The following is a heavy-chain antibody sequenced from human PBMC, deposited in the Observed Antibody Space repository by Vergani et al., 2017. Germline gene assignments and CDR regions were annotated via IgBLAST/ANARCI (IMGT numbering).Heavy chain of an antibody. CDR2: IYYSGST. CDR1: GGSISSSSYY. D-gene: IGHD3-10*01. Sequence: QLQLQESGPGLVKPSETLSLTCTVSGGSISSSSYYWGWIRQPPGKGLEWIGSIYYSGSTYYNPSLKSRVTISVDTSKNQFSLKLSSVTAADTAVYYCAREAFKWFGEPKGDAFDIWGQGTMVTVSS. J-gene: IGHJ3*02. CDR3: AREAFKWFGEPKGDAFDI. V-gene: IGHV4-39*07.